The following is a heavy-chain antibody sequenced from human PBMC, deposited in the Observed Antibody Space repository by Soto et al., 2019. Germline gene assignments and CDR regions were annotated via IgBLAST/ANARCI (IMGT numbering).Heavy chain of an antibody. V-gene: IGHV4-4*07. J-gene: IGHJ4*02. D-gene: IGHD6-13*01. Sequence: KPSETLSLTCSVSGGSISGYYWSWIRLPAGRRLQWVGRIYSSGTTNYNPSLKSRVRMSVDTDRNSFSLRLDSVTAADTAVYYCARNFDIAATGTAFDSWGRGVLVTVSS. CDR1: GGSISGYY. CDR3: ARNFDIAATGTAFDS. CDR2: IYSSGTT.